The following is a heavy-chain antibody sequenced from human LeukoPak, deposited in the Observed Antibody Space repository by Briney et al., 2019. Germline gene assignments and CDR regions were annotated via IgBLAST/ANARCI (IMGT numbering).Heavy chain of an antibody. V-gene: IGHV1-18*01. D-gene: IGHD1-1*01. J-gene: IGHJ6*03. CDR3: ARRGVQTLYYFYYMDV. CDR1: GYTFTSYG. CDR2: ISAYNGNT. Sequence: ASVKVSCKASGYTFTSYGISWVRQAPGQGLEWMRWISAYNGNTNYAQKLQGRVTMTTGTSTSTAYMELRSLRSDDTAVYYCARRGVQTLYYFYYMDVWGKGTTITVS.